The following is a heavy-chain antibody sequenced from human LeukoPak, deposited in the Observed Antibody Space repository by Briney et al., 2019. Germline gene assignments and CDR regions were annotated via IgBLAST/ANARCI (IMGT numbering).Heavy chain of an antibody. Sequence: KPGESLKISCKGSGYSFTSYWIGWVRQMPGKGLEWMGIIYPGDSDTRYNPSFQGQVTISADKSISTAYLQWSSLKASDTAMYYCASSTYYYDSSGYRGNNWFDPWGQGTLVTVSS. D-gene: IGHD3-22*01. CDR1: GYSFTSYW. CDR3: ASSTYYYDSSGYRGNNWFDP. CDR2: IYPGDSDT. J-gene: IGHJ5*02. V-gene: IGHV5-51*03.